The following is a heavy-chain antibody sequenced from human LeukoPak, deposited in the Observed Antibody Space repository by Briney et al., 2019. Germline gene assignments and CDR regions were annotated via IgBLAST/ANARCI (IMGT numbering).Heavy chain of an antibody. CDR2: INSDGSST. V-gene: IGHV3-74*01. D-gene: IGHD1-7*01. Sequence: GGSLRLSCAASGLTFSSYWMHRVRQAPGKGLVWVSRINSDGSSTSYADSVKGRFTISRDSAKNTLYLEMNSLRAEDTAVYYCARYNWNSAPFDYWGQGTLVTVSS. J-gene: IGHJ4*02. CDR3: ARYNWNSAPFDY. CDR1: GLTFSSYW.